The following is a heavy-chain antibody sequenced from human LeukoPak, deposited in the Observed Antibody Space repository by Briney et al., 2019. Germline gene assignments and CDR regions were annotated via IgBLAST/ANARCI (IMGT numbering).Heavy chain of an antibody. CDR1: GGSFSGYY. J-gene: IGHJ5*02. Sequence: SETLSLTCAVYGGSFSGYYWSWIRQPPGKGLEWIGEINHSGSTNYNPSLKSRVTISVDTSKNQFSLKLSSVTAADTAVYYCVRTIVVVPAADKSGWFDPWGQGTLVTVSS. V-gene: IGHV4-34*01. CDR2: INHSGST. CDR3: VRTIVVVPAADKSGWFDP. D-gene: IGHD2-2*01.